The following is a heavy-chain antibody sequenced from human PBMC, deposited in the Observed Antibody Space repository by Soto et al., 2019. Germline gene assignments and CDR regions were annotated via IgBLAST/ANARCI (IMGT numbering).Heavy chain of an antibody. V-gene: IGHV4-61*01. D-gene: IGHD4-4*01. CDR1: GGSVSSASYY. Sequence: PSETLSLTCTVSGGSVSSASYYWSWIRQPPGKGLEWIGYIYYSGSTNYNPSLKSRVTISVDTSKNQFSLKLSSVTAADTAVYYCARHVYSNYRNYYYYYGMDVWGQGTTVTVSS. CDR3: ARHVYSNYRNYYYYYGMDV. CDR2: IYYSGST. J-gene: IGHJ6*02.